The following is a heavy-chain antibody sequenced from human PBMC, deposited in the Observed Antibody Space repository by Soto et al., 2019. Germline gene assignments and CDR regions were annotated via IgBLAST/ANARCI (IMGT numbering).Heavy chain of an antibody. V-gene: IGHV4-59*08. CDR3: ARRYGRNFDY. Sequence: QVQLQESGPGLVKPSETLSLTCTVSGGSISSYYWSWIRQPPGKGLEWIGYIHYSGSTNYNPSLKSRVTISVDTSKNQFSLKLSSVTAADTAVYYCARRYGRNFDYWGQGTLVTVSS. CDR1: GGSISSYY. J-gene: IGHJ4*02. D-gene: IGHD3-16*01. CDR2: IHYSGST.